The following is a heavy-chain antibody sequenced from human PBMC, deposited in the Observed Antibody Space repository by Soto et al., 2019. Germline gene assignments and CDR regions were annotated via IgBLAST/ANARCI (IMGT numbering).Heavy chain of an antibody. CDR1: GGSVSSGSYY. J-gene: IGHJ4*02. V-gene: IGHV4-61*01. CDR2: IYYSGST. CDR3: ARDNY. Sequence: SETLSLTCAVSGGSVSSGSYYWSWIRQPPGKGLKWIGYIYYSGSTNYNPSLKSRVTISVDTSKNQFSLKLSSVTAADTAVYYCARDNYWGQGTLVAVSS.